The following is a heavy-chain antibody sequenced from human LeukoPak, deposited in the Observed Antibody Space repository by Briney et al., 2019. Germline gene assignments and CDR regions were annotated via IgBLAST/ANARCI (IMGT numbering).Heavy chain of an antibody. V-gene: IGHV4-4*02. CDR1: GGSISSPNW. CDR3: ARVGHNWFDP. Sequence: SGTLSLTCAVSGGSISSPNWWTWVRQPPGKGLEWIGEIYHSGRTNSNPSLESRVIMSVDKSKNQFSLKLSSVTAADTAVYYCARVGHNWFDPWGQGTLVTVSS. J-gene: IGHJ5*02. CDR2: IYHSGRT. D-gene: IGHD1-26*01.